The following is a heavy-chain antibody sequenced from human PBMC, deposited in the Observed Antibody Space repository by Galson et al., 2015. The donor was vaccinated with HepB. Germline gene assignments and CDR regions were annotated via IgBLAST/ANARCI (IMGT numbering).Heavy chain of an antibody. CDR2: ISGSGGST. D-gene: IGHD2-2*01. Sequence: SLRLSCAASGFTFSTYALSWVRQAPGKGLEWVSAISGSGGSTYYADSVKGRFTISRDNSKNTLYLQMNSLRAEDTAVYYCAKDNSSSRYNWFDPRGQATLVTVSS. V-gene: IGHV3-23*01. CDR1: GFTFSTYA. CDR3: AKDNSSSRYNWFDP. J-gene: IGHJ5*02.